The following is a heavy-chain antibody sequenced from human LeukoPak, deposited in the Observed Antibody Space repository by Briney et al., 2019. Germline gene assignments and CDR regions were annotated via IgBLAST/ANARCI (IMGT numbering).Heavy chain of an antibody. CDR3: ARGYYDFWSGHIDY. D-gene: IGHD3-3*01. J-gene: IGHJ4*02. CDR1: GGSISSYY. CDR2: IYTSGST. Sequence: PSETLSLTCTVSGGSISSYYWSWIRQPAGKGLEWIGRIYTSGSTNYNPSLKSRVTMSVDTSKNQFSLKLSSVTAADTAVYYCARGYYDFWSGHIDYWGQGTLVTVSS. V-gene: IGHV4-4*07.